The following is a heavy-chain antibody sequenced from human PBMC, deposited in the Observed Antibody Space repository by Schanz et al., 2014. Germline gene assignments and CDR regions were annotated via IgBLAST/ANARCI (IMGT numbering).Heavy chain of an antibody. CDR2: INPSGGSP. D-gene: IGHD6-13*01. J-gene: IGHJ4*02. CDR3: ARDEVDAAAGGNY. CDR1: GYTFTSDS. Sequence: QVQLVQSGAEVKKPGASVKVSCKASGYTFTSDSMHWVRQAPGQGLEGMGMINPSGGSPTYAQKFQGRVTMTRDTSTSTVYMELSSLRSEDTAVYYCARDEVDAAAGGNYWGQGTLVTVSS. V-gene: IGHV1-46*03.